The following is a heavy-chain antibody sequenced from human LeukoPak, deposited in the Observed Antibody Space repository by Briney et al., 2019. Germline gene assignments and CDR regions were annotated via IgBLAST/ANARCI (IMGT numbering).Heavy chain of an antibody. J-gene: IGHJ4*02. Sequence: NPGGSLRLSCAASGFTFSTYSMNWVRQAPGKGLEWVSSISSSSSYIYYADSVKGRFTISRDNAKNSLYLQMNSLRAEDTAVYYCARPLGDILTGPGYWGQGTLVTVSS. CDR2: ISSSSSYI. CDR1: GFTFSTYS. V-gene: IGHV3-21*01. D-gene: IGHD3-9*01. CDR3: ARPLGDILTGPGY.